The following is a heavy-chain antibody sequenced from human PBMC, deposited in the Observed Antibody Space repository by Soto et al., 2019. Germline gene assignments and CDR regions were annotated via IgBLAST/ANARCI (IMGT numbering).Heavy chain of an antibody. J-gene: IGHJ4*02. V-gene: IGHV4-34*01. CDR2: INHSGST. CDR1: GGSFSGYY. Sequence: SETLSLTCAVYGGSFSGYYWSWIRQPPGKGLEWIGEINHSGSTNYNPSLKSRVTISVDTSKNQFSLKLSSVTAADTAVYYCASYPYSSGWYVYWGQGTLGTVSS. D-gene: IGHD6-19*01. CDR3: ASYPYSSGWYVY.